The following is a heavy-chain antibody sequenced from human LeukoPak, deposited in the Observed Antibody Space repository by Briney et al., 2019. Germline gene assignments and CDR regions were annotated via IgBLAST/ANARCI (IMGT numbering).Heavy chain of an antibody. CDR1: EFTFSSYW. V-gene: IGHV3-48*03. CDR3: AELGITMIGGV. J-gene: IGHJ6*04. CDR2: ITGSGSII. Sequence: GGSLRLSCAASEFTFSSYWMSWVRQAPGKGLEWVACITGSGSIIYYADSVKGRFTISRDNAKNSLYLQMNSLRAEDTAVYYCAELGITMIGGVWGKGTTVTISS. D-gene: IGHD3-10*02.